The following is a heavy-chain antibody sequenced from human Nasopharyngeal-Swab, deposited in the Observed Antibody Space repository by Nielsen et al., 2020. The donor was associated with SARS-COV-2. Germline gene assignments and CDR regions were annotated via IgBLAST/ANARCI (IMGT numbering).Heavy chain of an antibody. CDR1: GYTFTSYY. CDR3: ARVTPGGTIFGLFDP. Sequence: ASVKVSCKASGYTFTSYYMHWVRQAPGQGLEWMGIINPSGGSTSYAQKFQGRVTMTRDTSTSTVYMELSSLRSEDQAVYYCARVTPGGTIFGLFDPWGQGTLVTVSS. V-gene: IGHV1-46*01. CDR2: INPSGGST. J-gene: IGHJ5*02. D-gene: IGHD3-3*01.